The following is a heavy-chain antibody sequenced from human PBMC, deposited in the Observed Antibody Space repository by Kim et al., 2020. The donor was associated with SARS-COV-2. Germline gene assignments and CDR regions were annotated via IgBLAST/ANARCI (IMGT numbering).Heavy chain of an antibody. V-gene: IGHV3-23*01. J-gene: IGHJ4*02. Sequence: GGSLRLSCAASGLSFSTHATNWLRQAPGKGLEWVSVISGDSGTTGYADSVKGRFTVSRDNSKNTVFLQMNGLRVEDTAVYYCARKSVVTPGKYYFDYWGQGTLVTVSS. CDR2: ISGDSGTT. CDR1: GLSFSTHA. CDR3: ARKSVVTPGKYYFDY. D-gene: IGHD2-21*02.